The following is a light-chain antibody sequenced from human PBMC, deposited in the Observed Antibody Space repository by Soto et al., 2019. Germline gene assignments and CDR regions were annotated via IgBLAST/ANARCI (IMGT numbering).Light chain of an antibody. CDR2: DTS. CDR1: QGIGDT. J-gene: IGKJ4*01. CDR3: QRYNNWPLT. Sequence: MTQSPSTLSGSVGDRVTITCRASQGIGDTLAWYQHKPGQTPRLLIYDTSARATGVPARFSGSRSGPEFTLTINSLQSEDFAIYYCQRYNNWPLTFGGGTKVDIK. V-gene: IGKV3-15*01.